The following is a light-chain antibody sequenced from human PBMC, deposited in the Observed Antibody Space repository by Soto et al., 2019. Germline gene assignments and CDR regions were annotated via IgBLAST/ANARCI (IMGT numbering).Light chain of an antibody. CDR1: QSLSGNY. CDR2: GAS. V-gene: IGKV3-20*01. Sequence: EIVLTQSPGTLSLSPGERATLSCRASQSLSGNYLAWYQQKPGQAPRVLIYGASSRATGIPDRFSGGGSGTDFPLTISTLEPEDFAVYYCQHYGGSLYTFGQGTKVEIK. J-gene: IGKJ2*01. CDR3: QHYGGSLYT.